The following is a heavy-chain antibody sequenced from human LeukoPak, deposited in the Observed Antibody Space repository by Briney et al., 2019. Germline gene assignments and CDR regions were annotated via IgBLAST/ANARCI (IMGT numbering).Heavy chain of an antibody. CDR1: GGSISSGGYS. D-gene: IGHD5-24*01. CDR2: IYHSGST. J-gene: IGHJ4*02. V-gene: IGHV4-30-2*01. Sequence: SQTLSLTCAVSGGSISSGGYSWSWIRQPPGKGLEWIGYIYHSGSTYYNPSFKSRVTISVDRSKNQFSLKLSSVTAADTAVYYCAREGDGYNSFDYWGQGTLVTVSS. CDR3: AREGDGYNSFDY.